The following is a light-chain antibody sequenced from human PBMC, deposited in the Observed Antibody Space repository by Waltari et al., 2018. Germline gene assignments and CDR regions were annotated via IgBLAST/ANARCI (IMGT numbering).Light chain of an antibody. J-gene: IGKJ1*01. CDR1: QSISSW. V-gene: IGKV1-5*03. CDR3: QQYNTFPWT. Sequence: DIQMTQSPSTVSASVGDRVTITCRASQSISSWLAWYQQKPGKAPKLLISKASALESGVPSRFSGSGSATDFTLTIRSLQPDDFATYYCQQYNTFPWTFGQGTKVEI. CDR2: KAS.